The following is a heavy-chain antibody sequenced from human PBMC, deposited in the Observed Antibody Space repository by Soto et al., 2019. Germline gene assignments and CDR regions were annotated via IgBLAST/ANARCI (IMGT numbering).Heavy chain of an antibody. V-gene: IGHV3-23*01. Sequence: GGSLRLSCAASGFTFSSYAMSWVRQAPEKKLEWVSAISGSGGSTYYADSVKGRFTISRDNSKNTLYLQMNSLRAEDTAVYYCSKDMYYYDSSGYPRANWFDPWGQGTLVTVSS. J-gene: IGHJ5*02. CDR3: SKDMYYYDSSGYPRANWFDP. CDR2: ISGSGGST. CDR1: GFTFSSYA. D-gene: IGHD3-22*01.